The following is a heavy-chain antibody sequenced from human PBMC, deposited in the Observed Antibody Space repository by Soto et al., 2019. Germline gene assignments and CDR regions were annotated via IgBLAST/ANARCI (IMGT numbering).Heavy chain of an antibody. J-gene: IGHJ6*02. CDR1: GGSFSGYY. CDR2: INHSEST. CDR3: ARLIRATLYYYYVMDV. V-gene: IGHV4-34*01. Sequence: PPETLSLPCAVYGGSFSGYYWSWIRQHPGKELEWIGEINHSESTNYNTSLKSRVTISVDTSKNQFSLKLSSVTATDTAVYYCARLIRATLYYYYVMDVWGQGTTVTVSS. D-gene: IGHD5-12*01.